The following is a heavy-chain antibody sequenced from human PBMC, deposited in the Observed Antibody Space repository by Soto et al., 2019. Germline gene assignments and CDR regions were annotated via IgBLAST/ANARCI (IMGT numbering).Heavy chain of an antibody. D-gene: IGHD5-18*01. J-gene: IGHJ5*02. Sequence: QVQLVESGGGVVQPGRSLRLSCAASGFTFSSYGMHWVRQAPGKGLERVAVISYDGSNKYYADSVKGRFTISRDNSKNTLYLQMNSLRAEDTAVYYCAKDREMDTMGHWFDPWGQGTLVTVSS. CDR1: GFTFSSYG. CDR2: ISYDGSNK. CDR3: AKDREMDTMGHWFDP. V-gene: IGHV3-30*18.